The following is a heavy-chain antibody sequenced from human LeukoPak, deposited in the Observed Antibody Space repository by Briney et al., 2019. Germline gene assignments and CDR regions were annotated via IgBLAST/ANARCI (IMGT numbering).Heavy chain of an antibody. J-gene: IGHJ4*02. CDR3: ARGGAFRDVVDDDFDF. CDR1: GASISRYY. CDR2: MYYSGSA. V-gene: IGHV4-59*08. Sequence: PSETLSLTCTVSGASISRYYWSWIRQSPGKGLEWIGYMYYSGSASYNPSLESRVTISVDTSKNHLSLRLTSVTAADTAVYYCARGGAFRDVVDDDFDFWGQGTLVTVSS. D-gene: IGHD3-3*02.